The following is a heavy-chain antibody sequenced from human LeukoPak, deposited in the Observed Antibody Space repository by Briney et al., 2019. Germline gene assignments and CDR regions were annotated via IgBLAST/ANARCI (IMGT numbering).Heavy chain of an antibody. CDR3: ARDLISRYYFDY. V-gene: IGHV3-30*04. Sequence: GGSLRLSCAASGFTFSSYAMHWVRQAPGKGLDWVAVISFDGTNKHYADSVKGRFTISRDNSKNTLYLQMNSLRPEDTAVYFCARDLISRYYFDYWGQGTLVTVSS. CDR1: GFTFSSYA. CDR2: ISFDGTNK. J-gene: IGHJ4*02. D-gene: IGHD2/OR15-2a*01.